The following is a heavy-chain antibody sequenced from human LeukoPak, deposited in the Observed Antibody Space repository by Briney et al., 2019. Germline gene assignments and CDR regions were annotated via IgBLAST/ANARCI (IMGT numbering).Heavy chain of an antibody. Sequence: GESLKISCKGSGYSFTSYWVGWVRQMPGKGLEWMGIIYPGDSDTRYSPSFQGQVTISADKSISTAYLQWSSLKASDTAMYYCARRRVPIYPPAAKDNWFDPWGQGTLVTVSS. D-gene: IGHD2-2*01. CDR2: IYPGDSDT. J-gene: IGHJ5*02. V-gene: IGHV5-51*01. CDR1: GYSFTSYW. CDR3: ARRRVPIYPPAAKDNWFDP.